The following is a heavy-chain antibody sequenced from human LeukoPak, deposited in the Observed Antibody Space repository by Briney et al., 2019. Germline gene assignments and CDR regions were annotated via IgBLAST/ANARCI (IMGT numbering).Heavy chain of an antibody. D-gene: IGHD5-18*01. V-gene: IGHV4-34*01. J-gene: IGHJ5*02. CDR3: ARGRGYSYGYWFDP. CDR2: INHSGST. Sequence: SETLSLTCAAYGGSFSGYYWSWIRQPPGKGLEWIGEINHSGSTNYNPSLKSRVTISVDTSKNQFSLKLSSVTAADTAVYYCARGRGYSYGYWFDPWGQGTLVTVSS. CDR1: GGSFSGYY.